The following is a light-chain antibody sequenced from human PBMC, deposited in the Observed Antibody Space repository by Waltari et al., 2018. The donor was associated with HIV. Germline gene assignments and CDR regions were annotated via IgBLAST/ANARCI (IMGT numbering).Light chain of an antibody. CDR2: SNN. V-gene: IGLV1-44*01. Sequence: QSVLTQPPSASGTPGQRVTISCSGSSSNIGSNAVNWYQQLPGTAPKLLIYSNNQRPSGLPDRYSGAKSGTSASLAISRVQSDDEADYYCAAWDDSLNDSYVFGPGTKGTVL. CDR1: SSNIGSNA. J-gene: IGLJ1*01. CDR3: AAWDDSLNDSYV.